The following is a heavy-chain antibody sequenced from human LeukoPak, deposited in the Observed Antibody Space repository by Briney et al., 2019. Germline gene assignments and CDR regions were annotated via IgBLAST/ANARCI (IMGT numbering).Heavy chain of an antibody. V-gene: IGHV5-51*01. CDR1: GYSFTSYW. J-gene: IGHJ6*02. D-gene: IGHD2-2*01. CDR2: IYPGGSDT. CDR3: ARRRYCSSTSCYGDYYYYGMDV. Sequence: GESLKISCKGSGYSFTSYWIGWVRQMPGKGLEWMGIIYPGGSDTRYSPSFQGQVTISADKSISTAYLQWSSLKASDTAMYYCARRRYCSSTSCYGDYYYYGMDVWGQGTTVTVSS.